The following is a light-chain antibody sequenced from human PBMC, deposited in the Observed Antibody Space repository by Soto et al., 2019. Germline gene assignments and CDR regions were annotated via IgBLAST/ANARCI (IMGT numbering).Light chain of an antibody. V-gene: IGKV3-11*01. CDR1: QSVDRY. CDR2: DAY. CDR3: QQRAKWPST. J-gene: IGKJ2*02. Sequence: EVVLTQSPDTLSLSPGETATLSCRASQSVDRYLAWYQQKLCQAPRLLIYDAYTLATGVAARFTGSGSATDFSLTITCLEHEDFAVYYCQQRAKWPSTFGQGNKVE.